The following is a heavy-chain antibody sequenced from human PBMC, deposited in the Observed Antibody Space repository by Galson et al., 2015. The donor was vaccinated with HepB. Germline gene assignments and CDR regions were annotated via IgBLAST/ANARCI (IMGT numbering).Heavy chain of an antibody. CDR3: AGPHGYNYGLGY. Sequence: SLRLSCAASGFPFISYHMNWVRQSPGKGLEWVSSISSNNDYIYYADSVKGRFTISRDNAKNSLYLQMNSLRAEDTAVYYCAGPHGYNYGLGYWGQGTLVTGSS. CDR2: ISSNNDYI. V-gene: IGHV3-21*01. J-gene: IGHJ4*02. CDR1: GFPFISYH. D-gene: IGHD5-18*01.